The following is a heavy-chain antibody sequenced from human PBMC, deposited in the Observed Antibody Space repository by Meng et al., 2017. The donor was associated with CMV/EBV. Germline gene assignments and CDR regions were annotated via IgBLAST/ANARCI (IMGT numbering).Heavy chain of an antibody. CDR1: GGSISSGGYY. Sequence: LSLTCTVSGGSISSGGYYWSWIRQHPGKGLEWIGYIYYSGSTYYNPSLKSRVTISVDTSKNQFSLKLSSVTAADTAVYYCARGQVDRLSFDYWGQGTLVTVSS. CDR3: ARGQVDRLSFDY. J-gene: IGHJ4*02. CDR2: IYYSGST. D-gene: IGHD3/OR15-3a*01. V-gene: IGHV4-31*03.